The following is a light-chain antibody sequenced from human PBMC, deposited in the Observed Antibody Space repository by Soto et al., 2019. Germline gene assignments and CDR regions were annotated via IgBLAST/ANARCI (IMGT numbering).Light chain of an antibody. CDR2: AAS. J-gene: IGKJ1*01. Sequence: DVQMTKNTSSLSASVGDRVTITCRASQSISSYLNWYQQKPGKAPKLLIYAASSLQSGVPSRFSGSGSGTDFTLTISSLQPEDFATYYCQQSYSTPWTFGQGTKV. CDR1: QSISSY. CDR3: QQSYSTPWT. V-gene: IGKV1-39*01.